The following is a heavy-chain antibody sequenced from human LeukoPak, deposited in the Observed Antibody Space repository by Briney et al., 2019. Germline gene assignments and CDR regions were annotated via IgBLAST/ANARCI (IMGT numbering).Heavy chain of an antibody. Sequence: GGSLRLSCTASGFAFSSYAMTWVRRAPGKGLEWVSSTWNNGDYTKYADSVRGRVAISRDRTKNTLYLQMNRLRVDDTAVYYCAKDPNGDYIGAFDVWGQGIMVTVSS. CDR2: TWNNGDYT. CDR3: AKDPNGDYIGAFDV. D-gene: IGHD2-8*01. J-gene: IGHJ3*01. CDR1: GFAFSSYA. V-gene: IGHV3-23*01.